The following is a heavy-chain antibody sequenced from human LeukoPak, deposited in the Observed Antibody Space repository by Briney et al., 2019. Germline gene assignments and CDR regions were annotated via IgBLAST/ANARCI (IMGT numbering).Heavy chain of an antibody. Sequence: GGSLRLSCAASGFTFSSEAMSWVRQAPGKGLEWLSSISTTGTRGHYADSVKGRFTSTRDNSKNTLYLQMDSLRAEDTAIYYCAKVWDPLVAPFDHWGQGTLVTVSS. D-gene: IGHD5-12*01. V-gene: IGHV3-23*01. CDR1: GFTFSSEA. J-gene: IGHJ4*02. CDR3: AKVWDPLVAPFDH. CDR2: ISTTGTRG.